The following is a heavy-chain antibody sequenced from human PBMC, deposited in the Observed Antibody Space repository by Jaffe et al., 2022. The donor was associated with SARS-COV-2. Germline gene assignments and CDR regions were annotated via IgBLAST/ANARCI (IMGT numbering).Heavy chain of an antibody. V-gene: IGHV3-30-3*01. D-gene: IGHD6-6*01. CDR1: GFTFSSYA. J-gene: IGHJ4*02. CDR3: ASWDRRADGSSSEDY. CDR2: ISYDGSNK. Sequence: QVQLVESGGGVVQPGRSLRLSCAASGFTFSSYAMHWVRQAPGKGLEWVAVISYDGSNKYYADSVKGRFTISRDNSKNTLYLQMNSLRAEDTAVYYCASWDRRADGSSSEDYWGQGTLVTVSS.